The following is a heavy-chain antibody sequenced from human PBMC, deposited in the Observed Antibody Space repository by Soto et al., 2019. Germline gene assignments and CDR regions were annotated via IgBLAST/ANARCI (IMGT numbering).Heavy chain of an antibody. CDR3: GRESGETWDYEAS. J-gene: IGHJ5*02. CDR1: GGSISSYR. Sequence: LSLTCTVSGGSISSYRWSWIRQPAGKGLEWIGRLNTYGNTHYNPSLKSRVTVSVDTSRNQFFLTLRSVTAADSAVYHCGRESGETWDYEASWGQGTPVTVSS. CDR2: LNTYGNT. V-gene: IGHV4-4*07. D-gene: IGHD1-7*01.